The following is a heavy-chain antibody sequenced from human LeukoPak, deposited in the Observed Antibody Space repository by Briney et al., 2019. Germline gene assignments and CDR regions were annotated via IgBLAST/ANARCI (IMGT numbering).Heavy chain of an antibody. CDR2: IKQDGSEK. Sequence: GGSLRLSCAASGFTFSSYWMSWVRQAPGKGLEWVANIKQDGSEKYYVDSVKGRFTISRDNAKNSLYLQMNSLRAEDTAVYYCARLPGYCSGGSCYSFHAFDIWGQGTMVTVSS. CDR1: GFTFSSYW. V-gene: IGHV3-7*03. CDR3: ARLPGYCSGGSCYSFHAFDI. J-gene: IGHJ3*02. D-gene: IGHD2-15*01.